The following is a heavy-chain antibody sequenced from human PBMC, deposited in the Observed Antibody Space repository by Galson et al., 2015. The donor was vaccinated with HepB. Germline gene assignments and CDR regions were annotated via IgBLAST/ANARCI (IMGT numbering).Heavy chain of an antibody. V-gene: IGHV3-21*06. D-gene: IGHD6-13*01. Sequence: SLRLSCAASGFSFSAFAMNWVRQAPGKGLEWVSLISRGGDYIYYTDSVKGRFTISRDNAKNSLYLQMNSLRVEDTAVYYCTRDPVAAGLSDSWGQGILVTVSS. CDR3: TRDPVAAGLSDS. J-gene: IGHJ4*02. CDR1: GFSFSAFA. CDR2: ISRGGDYI.